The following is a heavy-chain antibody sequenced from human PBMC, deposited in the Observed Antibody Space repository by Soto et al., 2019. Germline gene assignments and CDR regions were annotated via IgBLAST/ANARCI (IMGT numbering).Heavy chain of an antibody. CDR3: AREGSGGHSYGDY. CDR1: GYTFTSYA. V-gene: IGHV1-3*01. J-gene: IGHJ4*02. CDR2: INAGNGNT. D-gene: IGHD5-18*01. Sequence: GASVKVSCKASGYTFTSYAMHWVRQAPGQRLEWMGWINAGNGNTKYSQKFQGRVTTTRDTSASTAYMELSSLRSEDTAVYYCAREGSGGHSYGDYWGQGTLVTVSS.